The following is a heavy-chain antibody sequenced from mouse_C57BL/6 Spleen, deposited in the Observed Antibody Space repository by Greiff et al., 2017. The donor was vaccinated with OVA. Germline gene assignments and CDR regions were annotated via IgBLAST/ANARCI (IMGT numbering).Heavy chain of an antibody. CDR2: INPYNGGT. J-gene: IGHJ1*03. V-gene: IGHV1-19*01. Sequence: VQLQQSGPVLVKPGASVKMSCKASGYTFTDYYMNWVKQSHGKSLEWIGVINPYNGGTSYNQKFKGKATLSVDKSSSTAYMELHSLTSEDSAVYYCARSSLTNTDWYFDVWGTGTTVTVSS. CDR1: GYTFTDYY. CDR3: ARSSLTNTDWYFDV. D-gene: IGHD2-12*01.